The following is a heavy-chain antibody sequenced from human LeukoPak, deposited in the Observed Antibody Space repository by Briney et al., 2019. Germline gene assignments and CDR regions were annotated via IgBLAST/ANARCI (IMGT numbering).Heavy chain of an antibody. D-gene: IGHD3-22*01. Sequence: ASVKVSCKASGYIFTGYYIHWVRQAPGQGLEWMGWINPNSGDTKYAQKFRGRVTMTRDTSISTAYMELSRLRSDDTAVYYCARDPRLYYYDSSGMGDYWGQGTLVTVSS. CDR1: GYIFTGYY. CDR2: INPNSGDT. CDR3: ARDPRLYYYDSSGMGDY. J-gene: IGHJ4*02. V-gene: IGHV1-2*02.